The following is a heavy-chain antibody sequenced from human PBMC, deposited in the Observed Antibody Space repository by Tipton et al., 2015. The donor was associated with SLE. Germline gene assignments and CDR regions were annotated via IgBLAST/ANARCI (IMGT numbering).Heavy chain of an antibody. V-gene: IGHV4-61*02. J-gene: IGHJ4*02. Sequence: LSCSVSGVSISSASYYWNWIRQPAGKGPEWIGRIFTSGSPDYNPSLKSRVTISLDTSKNQFSLRLKTVTAADTAVYYCARGRRVEEELDYWGQGILVTVSS. CDR2: IFTSGSP. D-gene: IGHD3-3*01. CDR1: GVSISSASYY. CDR3: ARGRRVEEELDY.